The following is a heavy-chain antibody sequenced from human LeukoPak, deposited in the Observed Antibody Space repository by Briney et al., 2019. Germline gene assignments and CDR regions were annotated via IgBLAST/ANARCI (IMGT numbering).Heavy chain of an antibody. J-gene: IGHJ4*02. D-gene: IGHD5-18*01. Sequence: SGGSLRLSCAASGFTFSIYEINWVRQAPGKGLEWLSHISTSGTSIHYADSVKGRFTISRDNAENSLYLQMDSLRVEDTAVYYCARERGPGYSYGYEAPDYWGQGTLVTVSS. CDR3: ARERGPGYSYGYEAPDY. V-gene: IGHV3-48*03. CDR2: ISTSGTSI. CDR1: GFTFSIYE.